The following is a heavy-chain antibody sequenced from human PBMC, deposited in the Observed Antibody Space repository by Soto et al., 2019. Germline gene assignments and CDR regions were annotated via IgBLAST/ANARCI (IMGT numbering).Heavy chain of an antibody. Sequence: EVQLVESGGGLVKPGGSLRLSCAASGFTFSSYSMNWVRQAPGKGLEWVSSISSSSSNIYYADSVKGRFTISSDNSMNSMYLQMNSLIAEDTAVYYCARDSPEDNTHIVRYYYYYYMDVWGKGTKVTDSS. CDR3: ARDSPEDNTHIVRYYYYYYMDV. CDR2: ISSSSSNI. V-gene: IGHV3-21*01. J-gene: IGHJ6*03. D-gene: IGHD2-8*01. CDR1: GFTFSSYS.